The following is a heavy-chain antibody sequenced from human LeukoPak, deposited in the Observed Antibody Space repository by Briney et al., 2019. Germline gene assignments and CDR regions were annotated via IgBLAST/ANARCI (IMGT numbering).Heavy chain of an antibody. V-gene: IGHV4-59*10. CDR3: ARANSHDGSGHFYEFDY. D-gene: IGHD3-22*01. CDR2: ISATGTT. Sequence: SETLSLTCAVYGGSFSGYYWSWIRQPAGKGLEWIGRISATGTTNYNPSLKSRVTMSVDTSKNQFSLKVNSLTAADTAIYYCARANSHDGSGHFYEFDYWGQGTLVTVSS. CDR1: GGSFSGYY. J-gene: IGHJ4*02.